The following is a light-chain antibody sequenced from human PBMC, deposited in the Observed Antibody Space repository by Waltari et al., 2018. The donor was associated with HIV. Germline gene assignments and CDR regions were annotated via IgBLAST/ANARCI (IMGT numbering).Light chain of an antibody. J-gene: IGLJ3*02. Sequence: QSALTQPASVSGSPGQSIVISCTGTSDDVGYYNYDSWYQQHPGKVPKLVIYDVTSRPSGVSNRFSGSKSGNTASLTISGLRADDEADYYCSSYVGSSTSWLFGGGTKLTV. CDR1: SDDVGYYNY. CDR2: DVT. V-gene: IGLV2-14*03. CDR3: SSYVGSSTSWL.